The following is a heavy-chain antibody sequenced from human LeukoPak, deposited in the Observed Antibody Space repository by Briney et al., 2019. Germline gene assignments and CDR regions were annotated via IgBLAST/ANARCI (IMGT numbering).Heavy chain of an antibody. Sequence: GGSLRLSCAASGFTFSDYYMSWIRQAPGKGLEWVSYISSSGSTIYYADSVKGRFTISRDKAKNSLYPQMNSLRAEDTAVYYCARELATIFEDYWGQGTLVTVSS. D-gene: IGHD3-3*01. V-gene: IGHV3-11*01. CDR3: ARELATIFEDY. J-gene: IGHJ4*02. CDR2: ISSSGSTI. CDR1: GFTFSDYY.